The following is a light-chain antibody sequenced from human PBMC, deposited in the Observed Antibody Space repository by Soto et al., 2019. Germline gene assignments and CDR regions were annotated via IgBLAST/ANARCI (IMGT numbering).Light chain of an antibody. V-gene: IGLV2-14*01. CDR3: SSYTSSSFYV. J-gene: IGLJ1*01. Sequence: QSVLTQPASVSGSPVQSITMSCTGTSSDVGGYNYVSWYQQHPGKAPKLMIYEVSNRPSGVSNRFSGSKSGNTASLTISGLQAEDEADYYCSSYTSSSFYVFGTGTKVNVL. CDR2: EVS. CDR1: SSDVGGYNY.